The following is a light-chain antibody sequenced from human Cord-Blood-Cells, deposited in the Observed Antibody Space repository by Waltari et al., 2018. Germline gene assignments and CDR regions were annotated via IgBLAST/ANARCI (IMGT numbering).Light chain of an antibody. CDR2: AAS. V-gene: IGKV1-8*01. CDR3: QQDYSYPRT. J-gene: IGKJ1*01. Sequence: AIRMTQSPSTFSASTGDRVTITCRSSQGMSSYLAWYQQQPGKAPKLLFYAASTLQSGVQRRFSGSGSGTYFTITISWLPSDDFATYYCQQDYSYPRTFGQGNKVDIK. CDR1: QGMSSY.